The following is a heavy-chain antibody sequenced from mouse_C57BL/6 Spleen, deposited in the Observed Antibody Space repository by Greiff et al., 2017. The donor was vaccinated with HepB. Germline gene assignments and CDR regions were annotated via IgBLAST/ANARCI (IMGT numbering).Heavy chain of an antibody. V-gene: IGHV1-55*01. D-gene: IGHD2-4*01. CDR1: GYTFTSYW. CDR2: IYPGSGST. CDR3: ARDYYDYDGAMDY. Sequence: QVQLQQPGAELVKPGASLKMSCKASGYTFTSYWITWVKQRPGQGLEWIGDIYPGSGSTNYNEKFKSKATLTVDTSSSTAYMQLSSLTSEDSAVYYCARDYYDYDGAMDYWGQGTSVTVSS. J-gene: IGHJ4*01.